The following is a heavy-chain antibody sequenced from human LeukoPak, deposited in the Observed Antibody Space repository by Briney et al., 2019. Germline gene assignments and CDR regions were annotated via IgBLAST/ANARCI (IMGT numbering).Heavy chain of an antibody. V-gene: IGHV3-48*02. CDR3: AREGTYDFWSGYSSSWFDP. J-gene: IGHJ5*02. CDR1: GFTFSSYS. Sequence: SGGSLRLSCAASGFTFSSYSMNWVRQAPGKGLEWVSYISSSSSTIYYADSVKGRFTISRDNAKNSLYLQMNSLRDEDTAVYYCAREGTYDFWSGYSSSWFDPWGQGTLVTVSS. D-gene: IGHD3-3*01. CDR2: ISSSSSTI.